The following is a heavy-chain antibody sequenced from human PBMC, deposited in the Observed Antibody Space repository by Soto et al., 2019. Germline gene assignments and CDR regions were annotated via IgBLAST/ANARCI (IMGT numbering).Heavy chain of an antibody. V-gene: IGHV3-23*01. CDR2: ISGSGGST. CDR3: GCGSSGWVEAWYFQH. D-gene: IGHD6-19*01. J-gene: IGHJ1*01. Sequence: GESLKISCAASGFTFSSYAMSWVRQAPGKGLEWVSAISGSGGSTYYADSVKGRFTISRDNSKNTLYLQMNSLRAEDTAVYYCGCGSSGWVEAWYFQHWGQGTLVTVSS. CDR1: GFTFSSYA.